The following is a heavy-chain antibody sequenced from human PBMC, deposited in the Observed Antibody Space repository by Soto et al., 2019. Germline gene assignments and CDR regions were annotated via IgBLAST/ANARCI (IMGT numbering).Heavy chain of an antibody. CDR1: GFTFSSYA. CDR2: ISGNGADT. D-gene: IGHD3-22*01. Sequence: GGSLRLSCGASGFTFSSYAMSWVRQAPGKGLEWVSAISGNGADTTYAESVRGRFTISRDNSKDTLYLQMNSLRAEDTAVYYCARPFYYDSSGSHFDYWGQGTLVTVSS. J-gene: IGHJ4*02. CDR3: ARPFYYDSSGSHFDY. V-gene: IGHV3-23*01.